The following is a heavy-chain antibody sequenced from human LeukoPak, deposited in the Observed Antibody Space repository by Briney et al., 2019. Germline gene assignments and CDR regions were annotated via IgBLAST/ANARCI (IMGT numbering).Heavy chain of an antibody. V-gene: IGHV3-30-3*01. Sequence: GGSLRLSYAASGFTFSSYWMHWVRRAPGKGLEWVAVISYDGSNKYYADSVKGRFTISRDNSKNTLYLQMNSLRAEDTAVYYCARDRVGATDYFDYWGQGTLVTVSS. D-gene: IGHD1-26*01. CDR3: ARDRVGATDYFDY. J-gene: IGHJ4*02. CDR1: GFTFSSYW. CDR2: ISYDGSNK.